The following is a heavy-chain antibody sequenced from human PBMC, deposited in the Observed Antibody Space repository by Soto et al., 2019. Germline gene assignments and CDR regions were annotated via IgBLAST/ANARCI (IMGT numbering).Heavy chain of an antibody. D-gene: IGHD2-15*01. J-gene: IGHJ4*02. CDR3: ARGLYCSGGTCSDS. CDR1: GYTFTPHD. V-gene: IGHV1-8*01. Sequence: HVQLVQSGAEVKRPGASVKVSCKASGYTFTPHDINWVRQATGQGLEWMGRMNPNSGYIDFAQRFQGRLTMTTNTSISTAYMELSSLRSEDTAIYYCARGLYCSGGTCSDSWGQGTLVIVSS. CDR2: MNPNSGYI.